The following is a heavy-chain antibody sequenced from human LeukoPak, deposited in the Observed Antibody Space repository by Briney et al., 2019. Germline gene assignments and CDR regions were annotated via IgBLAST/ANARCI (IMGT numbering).Heavy chain of an antibody. V-gene: IGHV4-59*01. J-gene: IGHJ4*02. CDR2: IYYSGST. CDR3: ARAGYGYIAYYFDY. Sequence: PSETLSLTCTVSGGSISSYYWSWIRQPTGKGLEWIGYIYYSGSTNYNPSLKSRVTISVDTSKNQFSLKLSSVTAADTAVYYCARAGYGYIAYYFDYWGQGTLVTVSS. CDR1: GGSISSYY. D-gene: IGHD5-18*01.